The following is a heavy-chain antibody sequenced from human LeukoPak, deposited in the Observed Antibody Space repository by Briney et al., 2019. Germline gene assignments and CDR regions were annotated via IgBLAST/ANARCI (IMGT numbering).Heavy chain of an antibody. CDR3: ARVGLGSGFDY. Sequence: WGSLRLSCAASGFTVSSYSMHWVRQAPGKGLEYVSAISANGGVTFYANSVRGRFTISRDNSKNALYLQMGSLRTEDMAVYYCARVGLGSGFDYWGQGTLVTVSS. V-gene: IGHV3-64*01. CDR2: ISANGGVT. J-gene: IGHJ4*02. CDR1: GFTVSSYS. D-gene: IGHD1-26*01.